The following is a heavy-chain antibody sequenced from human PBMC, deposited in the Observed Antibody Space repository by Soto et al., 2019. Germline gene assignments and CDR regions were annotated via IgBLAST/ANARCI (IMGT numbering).Heavy chain of an antibody. J-gene: IGHJ1*01. Sequence: SETLSLTCTVSGGSISSGDYYWSWIRQPPGKGLEWIGYIYYSGSTYYNPSLKSRVAISVDTSKNQFSLKLSSVTAADTAVYYCARIARDGYNTYFQHWGQGTLVTVSS. CDR3: ARIARDGYNTYFQH. V-gene: IGHV4-30-4*01. D-gene: IGHD5-12*01. CDR1: GGSISSGDYY. CDR2: IYYSGST.